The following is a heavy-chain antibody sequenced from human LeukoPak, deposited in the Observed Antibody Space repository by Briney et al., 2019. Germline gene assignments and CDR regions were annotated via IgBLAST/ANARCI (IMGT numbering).Heavy chain of an antibody. J-gene: IGHJ5*02. Sequence: SETLSLTCTVSGGSISSHYWSWIRQPPGKGLEWIGYIYYSGSTNYNPSLKSRVTISVDTSKNQFSLKLSSVTAADTAVYYCARVSDAWFDPWGQGTLVTVSS. CDR3: ARVSDAWFDP. CDR2: IYYSGST. V-gene: IGHV4-59*11. CDR1: GGSISSHY.